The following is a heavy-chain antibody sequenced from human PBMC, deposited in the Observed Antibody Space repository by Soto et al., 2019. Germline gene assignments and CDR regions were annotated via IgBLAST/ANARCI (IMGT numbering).Heavy chain of an antibody. D-gene: IGHD3-3*01. CDR3: ARATDYDFWSGYSTYYYYGMDV. J-gene: IGHJ6*02. V-gene: IGHV1-69*06. CDR2: IIPIFGTA. CDR1: GGTFSSYA. Sequence: SVKVSCKASGGTFSSYAISWVRQAPGQGLEWMGGIIPIFGTANYAQKFQGRVTITADKSTSTAYMELSSLRSEDTAVYYCARATDYDFWSGYSTYYYYGMDVWGQGTTVTV.